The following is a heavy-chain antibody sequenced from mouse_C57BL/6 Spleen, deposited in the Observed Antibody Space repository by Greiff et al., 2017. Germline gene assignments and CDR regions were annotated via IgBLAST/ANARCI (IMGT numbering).Heavy chain of an antibody. J-gene: IGHJ4*01. D-gene: IGHD1-1*02. CDR3: AKKEDYDYAMDY. Sequence: VKLVESGPGLVQPSQSLSITCTVSGFSLTSYGVHWVRQSPGKGLEWLGVIWRGGSPDYNAAFMSRLSITKDNSKSQVFFKMNSLQADDTAIYYCAKKEDYDYAMDYWGQGTSVTVSS. CDR2: IWRGGSP. V-gene: IGHV2-5*01. CDR1: GFSLTSYG.